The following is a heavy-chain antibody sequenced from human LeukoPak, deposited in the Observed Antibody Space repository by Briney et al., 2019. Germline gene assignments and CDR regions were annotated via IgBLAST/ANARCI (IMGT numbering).Heavy chain of an antibody. CDR2: INPNGGGT. CDR3: ASTGKDYDILTGYYPLGY. V-gene: IGHV1-2*02. Sequence: GASVKVSCKASGYTFTGYYMHWVRQAPGQGLKWMGWINPNGGGTNYAQKFQGRVTMTRDTSISTAYMELSRLRSDDTAVYYCASTGKDYDILTGYYPLGYWGQGTLVTVSS. D-gene: IGHD3-9*01. J-gene: IGHJ4*02. CDR1: GYTFTGYY.